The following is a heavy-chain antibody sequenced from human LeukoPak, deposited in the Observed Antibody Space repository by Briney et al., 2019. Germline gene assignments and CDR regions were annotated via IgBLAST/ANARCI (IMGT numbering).Heavy chain of an antibody. CDR3: ARVSSSWYQDWYFDL. D-gene: IGHD6-13*01. J-gene: IGHJ2*01. Sequence: SETLSLTCTVSGGSISGSTYYWGWIRQTPGKGLEWIGSIYYSGSTYYNPSLKSRVSISVDTSKNQFSLKLSSVTAADTAVYYCARVSSSWYQDWYFDLWGRGTLVTVSS. V-gene: IGHV4-39*07. CDR2: IYYSGST. CDR1: GGSISGSTYY.